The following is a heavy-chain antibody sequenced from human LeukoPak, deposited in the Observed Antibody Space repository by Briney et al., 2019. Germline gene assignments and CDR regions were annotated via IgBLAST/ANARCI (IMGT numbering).Heavy chain of an antibody. CDR2: IIPIFGTA. J-gene: IGHJ4*02. D-gene: IGHD2-2*01. Sequence: ASVKVSCKASGGTFSSYAISWVRQAPGQGLEWMGGIIPIFGTANYAQKFQGRVTITADESTSTAYMELSSLRSEDTAVYYCARRLPAVRHFDYWGQGTLVTVSS. V-gene: IGHV1-69*13. CDR1: GGTFSSYA. CDR3: ARRLPAVRHFDY.